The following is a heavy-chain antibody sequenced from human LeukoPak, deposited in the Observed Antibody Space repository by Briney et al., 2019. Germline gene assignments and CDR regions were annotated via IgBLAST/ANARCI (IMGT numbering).Heavy chain of an antibody. V-gene: IGHV1-24*01. CDR1: GYTLTELS. Sequence: GASVKVSCKVSGYTLTELSMHWVRQAPGKGLEWMGGFDPEDGETIYAQKFQGRVTMTEDTSTDTAYMELSSLRSEDTAVYYCATVTFGSSGYYFDYWGQGTLVTVSS. J-gene: IGHJ4*02. CDR3: ATVTFGSSGYYFDY. D-gene: IGHD3-22*01. CDR2: FDPEDGET.